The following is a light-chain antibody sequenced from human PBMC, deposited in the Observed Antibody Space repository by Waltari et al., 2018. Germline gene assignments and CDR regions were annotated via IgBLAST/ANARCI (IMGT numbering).Light chain of an antibody. CDR2: EDK. Sequence: QSVLTQAPSVSAAPGQTVTISCSGTTPNIGNNYVSWYQQLPGAAPKIVIYEDKRRPSGIPDRFAGSKSGPSATLGITGLQTGDEADYYCGSWDSSLGIGVLGGGTRLTVL. CDR1: TPNIGNNY. V-gene: IGLV1-51*01. CDR3: GSWDSSLGIGV. J-gene: IGLJ3*02.